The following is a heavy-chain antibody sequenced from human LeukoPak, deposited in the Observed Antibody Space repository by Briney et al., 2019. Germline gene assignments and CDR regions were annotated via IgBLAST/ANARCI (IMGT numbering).Heavy chain of an antibody. CDR3: ARGAGWWSH. J-gene: IGHJ4*02. Sequence: PSETLSLTCTVSGGSMNSYYWSWLRQPPGEGPEWIGYTTYSGGTNYNPSLKSRVAISVDTSKIHFSLKLSSVTAADTAVYYCARGAGWWSHWGQGTLVTVSS. CDR2: TTYSGGT. D-gene: IGHD6-19*01. CDR1: GGSMNSYY. V-gene: IGHV4-59*01.